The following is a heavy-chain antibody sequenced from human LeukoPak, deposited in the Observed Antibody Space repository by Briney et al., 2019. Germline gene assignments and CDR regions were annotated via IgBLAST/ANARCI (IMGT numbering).Heavy chain of an antibody. V-gene: IGHV1-69*13. CDR1: GGTFNNFA. CDR2: IFPVFGTP. Sequence: SVKVSCKASGGTFNNFAICWVRQALGQGLEWMGGIFPVFGTPTYAQKFQGRVTITADESTRTAHMELSSLRSDDTAVYCCARGPHTSSWYKHAFDIWAQGTMVTVSS. CDR3: ARGPHTSSWYKHAFDI. J-gene: IGHJ3*02. D-gene: IGHD6-13*01.